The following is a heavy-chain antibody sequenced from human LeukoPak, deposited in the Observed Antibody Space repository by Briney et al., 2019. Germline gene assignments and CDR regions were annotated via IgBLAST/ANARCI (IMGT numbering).Heavy chain of an antibody. Sequence: SETLSLTCTVSSGSTSISTYYWSWIRQPPGKGLEWIGYIHYSGTTNYNPSLKSRLTISVDKSKNQFSLKLSSVTAADTAVYYCARVDHVVVPGAGAPSYYYYMDVWGKGTTVTVSS. CDR1: SGSTSISTYY. CDR3: ARVDHVVVPGAGAPSYYYYMDV. J-gene: IGHJ6*03. CDR2: IHYSGTT. D-gene: IGHD2-2*01. V-gene: IGHV4-61*05.